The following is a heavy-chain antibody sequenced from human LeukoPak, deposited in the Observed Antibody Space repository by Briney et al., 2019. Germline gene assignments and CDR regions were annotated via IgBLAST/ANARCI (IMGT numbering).Heavy chain of an antibody. Sequence: GGSLRLSCAASGLTVSSNYMSWVRQAPGKGLEWVSGINWNGGSTGYADSVKGRFTISRDNAKNSLYLQMNSLRAEDTALYYCARDYYDSSGPHDALDIWGQGTMVTVSS. D-gene: IGHD3-22*01. CDR3: ARDYYDSSGPHDALDI. CDR1: GLTVSSNY. J-gene: IGHJ3*02. CDR2: INWNGGST. V-gene: IGHV3-20*04.